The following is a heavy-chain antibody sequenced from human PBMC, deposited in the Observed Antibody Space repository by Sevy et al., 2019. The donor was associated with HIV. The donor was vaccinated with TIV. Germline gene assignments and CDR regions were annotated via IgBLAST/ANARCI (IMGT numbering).Heavy chain of an antibody. J-gene: IGHJ6*02. CDR3: TRARDRGYYGSGSYFYYYGMDV. D-gene: IGHD3-10*01. V-gene: IGHV3-49*03. Sequence: GGSLRLSCTASGFSFGDYAMSWFRQAPGKGLEWVGFIRSKAYGGTTENAASVKGRFTISRDDSKSIAYLQMNSLKTEDTSVYYCTRARDRGYYGSGSYFYYYGMDVWGQGTTVTVSS. CDR2: IRSKAYGGTT. CDR1: GFSFGDYA.